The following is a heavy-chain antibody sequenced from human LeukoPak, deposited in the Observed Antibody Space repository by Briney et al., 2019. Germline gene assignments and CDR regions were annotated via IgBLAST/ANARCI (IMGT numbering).Heavy chain of an antibody. J-gene: IGHJ4*02. Sequence: GASVKVSCKASGYTFTSYYMHWVRQAPGQGLEWMGIINPSGGSTSYAQKFQGRVTMTRDMSTSTVYMELSSLRSEDTAVYYCARGRASRYCSGGSCYGFDYWGQGTLVTVSS. D-gene: IGHD2-15*01. CDR2: INPSGGST. CDR1: GYTFTSYY. V-gene: IGHV1-46*01. CDR3: ARGRASRYCSGGSCYGFDY.